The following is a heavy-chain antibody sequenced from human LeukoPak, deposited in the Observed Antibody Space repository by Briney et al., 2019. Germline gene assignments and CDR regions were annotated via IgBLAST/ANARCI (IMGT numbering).Heavy chain of an antibody. J-gene: IGHJ5*02. CDR1: GGSISSSC. Sequence: PSETLSLTCTVSGGSISSSCWSWIRQPPGKGLEWIGHISYSGSTNYNPSLKSRVTISVDTSKNQFSLKLSSVTAADTAVYYCARGGSGYALNWFDPWGQGTLVTVSS. CDR3: ARGGSGYALNWFDP. V-gene: IGHV4-59*01. CDR2: ISYSGST. D-gene: IGHD5-12*01.